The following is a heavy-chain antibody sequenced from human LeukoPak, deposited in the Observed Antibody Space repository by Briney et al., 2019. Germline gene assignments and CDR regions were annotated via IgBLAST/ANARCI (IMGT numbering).Heavy chain of an antibody. CDR1: GFTFDDYA. D-gene: IGHD5-24*01. J-gene: IGHJ4*02. CDR2: ISWNSGHR. V-gene: IGHV3-9*01. Sequence: GGSLRLSCAASGFTFDDYAMHWVRQAPGKGLEWVSGISWNSGHRGYADSVRGRFTISRDNAMSLYLQLNSLRAEDTAVYYCVRVRTLASVGSPRWYFDYWGQGTQVTVSS. CDR3: VRVRTLASVGSPRWYFDY.